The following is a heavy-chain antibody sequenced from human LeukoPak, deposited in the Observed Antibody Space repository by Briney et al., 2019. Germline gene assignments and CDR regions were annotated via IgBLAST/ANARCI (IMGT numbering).Heavy chain of an antibody. V-gene: IGHV4-39*07. D-gene: IGHD5-18*01. CDR1: GGSISSSSYY. CDR3: ARTTEGGYTDDYFYYYYMDV. Sequence: PSETLSLTCTVSGGSISSSSYYWGWIRQPPGKGLEWIGSIYYSGSTYYNPSLKSRVTISVDTSKNQFSLKLSSVTAADTAVYYCARTTEGGYTDDYFYYYYMDVWGKGTTVTISS. J-gene: IGHJ6*03. CDR2: IYYSGST.